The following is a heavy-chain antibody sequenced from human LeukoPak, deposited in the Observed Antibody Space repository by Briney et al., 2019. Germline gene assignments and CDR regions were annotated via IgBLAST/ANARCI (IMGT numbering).Heavy chain of an antibody. CDR1: GFIFSDYY. CDR2: ISRSSSYT. V-gene: IGHV3-11*06. D-gene: IGHD4-17*01. J-gene: IGHJ5*02. Sequence: GGSLRLSCAASGFIFSDYYMNWIRQAPGKGLEWVSYISRSSSYTKYADSVQGRFTISRDNVQSSLYLQMNSLRAEDTAVYFCARARAGVTTAFDPWGQGTLVTVSS. CDR3: ARARAGVTTAFDP.